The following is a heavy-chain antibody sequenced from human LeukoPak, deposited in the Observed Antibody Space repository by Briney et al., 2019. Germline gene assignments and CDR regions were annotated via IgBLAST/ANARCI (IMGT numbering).Heavy chain of an antibody. V-gene: IGHV3-73*01. CDR1: GFTFNKAW. Sequence: HAGGSLRLSCAASGFTFNKAWMSWVRQAPGKGLEWVGRIRSKANSYATAYAASVKGRFTISRDDSKNTAYLQMNSLKTENTAVYYCTRHLTTVTTNWFDPWGQGTLVTVSS. D-gene: IGHD4-17*01. CDR3: TRHLTTVTTNWFDP. CDR2: IRSKANSYAT. J-gene: IGHJ5*02.